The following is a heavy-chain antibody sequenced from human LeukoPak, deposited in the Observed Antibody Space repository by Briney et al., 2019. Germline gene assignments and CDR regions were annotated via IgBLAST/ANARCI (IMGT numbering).Heavy chain of an antibody. CDR3: ARGAPPYYDIPQGMDV. CDR2: IIPIFGIA. V-gene: IGHV1-69*17. J-gene: IGHJ6*02. CDR1: GGTFSSYA. Sequence: ASVTVSCKASGGTFSSYAISWVRQARGQGLEWMGRIIPIFGIANYAQKFQGRVTITADKSTSTAYMELSSLRSEDTAVYYCARGAPPYYDIPQGMDVWGQGTTVTVSS. D-gene: IGHD3-9*01.